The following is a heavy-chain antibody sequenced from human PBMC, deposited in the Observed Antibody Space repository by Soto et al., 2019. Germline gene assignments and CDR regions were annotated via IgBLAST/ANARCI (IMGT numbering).Heavy chain of an antibody. CDR1: GFTFSSYG. J-gene: IGHJ4*02. CDR3: AKELYYDSSGYYYEPFHYFDY. V-gene: IGHV3-30*18. D-gene: IGHD3-22*01. CDR2: ISYDGSNK. Sequence: QVQLVESGGGVVQPGRSLRLSCAASGFTFSSYGMHWVRQAPGKGLEWVAVISYDGSNKYYADSVKGRFTISTDNSKNTLYLQMNSLRAEDTAVYYCAKELYYDSSGYYYEPFHYFDYWGQGTLVTVSS.